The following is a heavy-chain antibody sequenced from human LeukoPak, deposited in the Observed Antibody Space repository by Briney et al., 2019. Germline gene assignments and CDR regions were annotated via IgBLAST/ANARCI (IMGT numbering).Heavy chain of an antibody. D-gene: IGHD3-22*01. CDR3: ARVKNYYDSSGPLFDY. V-gene: IGHV1-18*01. Sequence: ASVKVSCKASGYTFTSYGISWVRQAPGQGLELMGWISAYNGNTNYAQKLQGRVTMTTDTSTSTAYMELRSLRSDDTAVYYCARVKNYYDSSGPLFDYWGQGTLVTVSS. CDR2: ISAYNGNT. CDR1: GYTFTSYG. J-gene: IGHJ4*02.